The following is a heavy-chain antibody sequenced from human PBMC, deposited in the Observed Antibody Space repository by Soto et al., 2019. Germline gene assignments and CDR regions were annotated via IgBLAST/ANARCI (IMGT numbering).Heavy chain of an antibody. CDR3: VRSGTSSVGFSDY. D-gene: IGHD2-15*01. CDR2: IYPSDSDI. Sequence: GEALKISCKGSGYTFTRYWIGWVRQMPGEGLEWMGVIYPSDSDIRYSPSFQGKVTISADKSITTAYLQWSSLKAADTAMYYCVRSGTSSVGFSDYWGQGTMVTVYS. V-gene: IGHV5-51*01. J-gene: IGHJ4*02. CDR1: GYTFTRYW.